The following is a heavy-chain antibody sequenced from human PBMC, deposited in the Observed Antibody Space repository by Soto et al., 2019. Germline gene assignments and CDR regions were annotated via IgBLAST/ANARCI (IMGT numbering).Heavy chain of an antibody. CDR3: ASQKLDVPAFFDY. CDR2: VYHSGST. CDR1: GSAISRYY. Sequence: ETLSLTGPVSGSAISRYYCTWIRQPPGKGLEWSGYVYHSGSTYYNPSLKSRVTTSIDTSRNQFSLQLTSVTAADTAVYYCASQKLDVPAFFDYWGQGTLVTVSS. J-gene: IGHJ4*02. V-gene: IGHV4-59*08. D-gene: IGHD1-1*01.